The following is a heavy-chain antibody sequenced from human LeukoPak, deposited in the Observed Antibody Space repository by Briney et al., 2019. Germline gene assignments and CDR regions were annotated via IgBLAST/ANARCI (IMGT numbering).Heavy chain of an antibody. CDR2: ISAYNGNT. V-gene: IGHV1-18*04. J-gene: IGHJ4*02. CDR3: ARAPLWFGESRGPFDY. D-gene: IGHD3-10*01. CDR1: GYTFTSYG. Sequence: ASVNVSCKASGYTFTSYGISWVRQAPGQGLEWMGWISAYNGNTNYAQKLQGRVTMTTDTSTSTAYMELRSLRSDDTAVYYCARAPLWFGESRGPFDYWGQGTLVTVSS.